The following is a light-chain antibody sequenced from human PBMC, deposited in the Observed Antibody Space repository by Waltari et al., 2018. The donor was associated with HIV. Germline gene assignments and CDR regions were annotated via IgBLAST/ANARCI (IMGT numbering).Light chain of an antibody. CDR1: SSTIGSGYD. CDR2: GNT. V-gene: IGLV1-40*01. J-gene: IGLJ3*02. Sequence: QSALTQPPSVSGAPGQRVTIYCTASSSTIGSGYDVHWYQQLPGTAPKLLIYGNTNRPSGVPDRFSGSKSGTSASLAITGLQTEDEGTYYCQSYDNSLSGHWGFGGGTKLTVL. CDR3: QSYDNSLSGHWG.